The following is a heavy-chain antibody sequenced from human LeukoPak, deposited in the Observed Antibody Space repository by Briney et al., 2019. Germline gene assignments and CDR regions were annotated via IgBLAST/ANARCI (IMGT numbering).Heavy chain of an antibody. CDR1: GFTFSNYV. D-gene: IGHD2-15*01. V-gene: IGHV3-23*01. CDR2: INGGGGST. CDR3: VKDGRRSPPC. Sequence: PGGSLRLSCAACGFTFSNYVMSWVRQAPGKGPEGVSGINGGGGSTFYAESVKGRFTISRDNSKNTLYLQMNSLRAEDTAVYYCVKDGRRSPPCWGQGTLVTVSS. J-gene: IGHJ4*02.